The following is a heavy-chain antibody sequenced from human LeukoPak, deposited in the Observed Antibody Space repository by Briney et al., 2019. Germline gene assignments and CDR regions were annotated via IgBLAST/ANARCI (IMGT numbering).Heavy chain of an antibody. Sequence: GGSLRLSCAASGFTFSSYWMRWVRQAPGKGLEWVANIKQDGSEKYYVDSVKGRFTISRDNAKISLYLQMNSLRAEDTAVYYCARVLGLGPTRVTGSFDYWGQGTLVTVSS. D-gene: IGHD4-23*01. V-gene: IGHV3-7*01. CDR3: ARVLGLGPTRVTGSFDY. CDR2: IKQDGSEK. J-gene: IGHJ4*02. CDR1: GFTFSSYW.